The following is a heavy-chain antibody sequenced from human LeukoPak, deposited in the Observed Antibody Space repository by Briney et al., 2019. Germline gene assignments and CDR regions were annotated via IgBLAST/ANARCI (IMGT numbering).Heavy chain of an antibody. CDR3: AWGTGYCSSTSCSSYYFDY. CDR2: IIPIFGTA. CDR1: GGTFSSYA. Sequence: SVKVSFKASGGTFSSYAISWVRQAPGQGLEWMGGIIPIFGTANYAQKFQGRVTITADESTSTAYMELSSLRSEDTAVYYCAWGTGYCSSTSCSSYYFDYWGRGTLVTVSS. V-gene: IGHV1-69*13. D-gene: IGHD2-2*01. J-gene: IGHJ4*02.